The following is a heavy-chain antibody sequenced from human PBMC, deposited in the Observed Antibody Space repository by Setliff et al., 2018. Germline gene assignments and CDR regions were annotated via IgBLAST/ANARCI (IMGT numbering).Heavy chain of an antibody. D-gene: IGHD3-22*01. J-gene: IGHJ4*02. CDR1: GYTFTSYP. CDR3: ARDTGVRGHEISGYYGGGFAY. V-gene: IGHV7-4-1*02. CDR2: INTKTGKP. Sequence: ASVKVSCKSSGYTFTSYPINWMRQAPGQGLEWMGWINTKTGKPTYAQAFTGRIVFSLDTSVSTAYLQISSLKADDTAVYYCARDTGVRGHEISGYYGGGFAYWGQGTPVPVSS.